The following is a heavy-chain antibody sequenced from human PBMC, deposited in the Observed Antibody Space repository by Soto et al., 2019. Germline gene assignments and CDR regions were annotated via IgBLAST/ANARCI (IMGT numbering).Heavy chain of an antibody. D-gene: IGHD3-10*01. V-gene: IGHV1-18*01. CDR3: ARGLGPGSNFNQYAWFDP. Sequence: ASVKVSCKASGCTFTNYGISWVRQAPGQGLEWMGWINVYNGNTKYAQKVQGRVTMTTDTSTSTAYMELRSLRSDDTAVYYCARGLGPGSNFNQYAWFDPWGQGTWSPSPQ. CDR2: INVYNGNT. J-gene: IGHJ5*02. CDR1: GCTFTNYG.